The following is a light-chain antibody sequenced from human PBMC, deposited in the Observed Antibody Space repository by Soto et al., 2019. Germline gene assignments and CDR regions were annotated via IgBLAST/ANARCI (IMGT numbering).Light chain of an antibody. J-gene: IGKJ5*01. CDR1: QSLSSY. V-gene: IGKV3-11*01. Sequence: EIVLTQSPATLTLSPGERATLSCRASQSLSSYLAWYQQKPGQAPRLLIYDASNRATGIPARFSGSGSGTDFTLTISSLEPEDFAVYYCQQYDNWPPVTFGQGTRLEI. CDR3: QQYDNWPPVT. CDR2: DAS.